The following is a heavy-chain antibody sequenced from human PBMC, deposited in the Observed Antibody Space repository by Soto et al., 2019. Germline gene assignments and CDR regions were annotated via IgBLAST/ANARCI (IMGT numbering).Heavy chain of an antibody. J-gene: IGHJ4*02. V-gene: IGHV3-48*01. CDR2: ISSSSGSI. CDR1: GVTFSSYA. CDR3: ARVDEYSSSLSDS. Sequence: GGSLRLSCAASGVTFSSYAMNWVRQAPGKGLEWVSYISSSSGSIYYADSVEGRFTISRDNAKNSLYLQMNSLSADDTAVYYCARVDEYSSSLSDSWGQGTLVTVSS. D-gene: IGHD3-22*01.